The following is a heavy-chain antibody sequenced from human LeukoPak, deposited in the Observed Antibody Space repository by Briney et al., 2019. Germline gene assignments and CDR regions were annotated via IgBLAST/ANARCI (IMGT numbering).Heavy chain of an antibody. V-gene: IGHV3-73*01. CDR1: GFTFSSYW. D-gene: IGHD3-10*01. CDR3: YSITMVRGIDY. J-gene: IGHJ4*02. CDR2: IRSKANSYAT. Sequence: QPGGSLRLSCAASGFTFSSYWMSWVRQASGKGLEWVGRIRSKANSYATAYAASVKGRFTISRDDSKNTAYLQMNSLKTEDTAVYYCYSITMVRGIDYWGQGTLVTVSS.